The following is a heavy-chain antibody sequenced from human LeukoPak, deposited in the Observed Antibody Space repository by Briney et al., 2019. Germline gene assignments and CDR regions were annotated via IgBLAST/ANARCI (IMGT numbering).Heavy chain of an antibody. Sequence: GASVKVSCKTSGYTFTGYYMHWVRQAPGQGLEWMGWINPNSGGTNYAQKFQGRVTMTRDTSISTAYMELSRLRSDDTAVYYCARESTVVTASYVDHWGQGTLVTVSS. V-gene: IGHV1-2*02. CDR1: GYTFTGYY. CDR2: INPNSGGT. J-gene: IGHJ4*02. D-gene: IGHD4-23*01. CDR3: ARESTVVTASYVDH.